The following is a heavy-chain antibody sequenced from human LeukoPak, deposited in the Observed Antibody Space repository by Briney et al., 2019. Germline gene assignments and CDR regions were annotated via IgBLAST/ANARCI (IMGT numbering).Heavy chain of an antibody. CDR2: IKQDGSEK. V-gene: IGHV3-7*01. Sequence: GASRRRSCAASGFTFSSYWMSWVRQAPGKGLEWVANIKQDGSEKYYVDSVEGRFTISRDNAKNSPYLQMNSLRAEDTAVYYCARDPPGGSLDYWGQGTLVTVSS. J-gene: IGHJ4*02. D-gene: IGHD1-26*01. CDR3: ARDPPGGSLDY. CDR1: GFTFSSYW.